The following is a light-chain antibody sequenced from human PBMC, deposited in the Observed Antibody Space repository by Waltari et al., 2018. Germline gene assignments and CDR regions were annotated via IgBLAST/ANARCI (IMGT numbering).Light chain of an antibody. J-gene: IGKJ1*01. V-gene: IGKV1-27*01. CDR1: PGVSIY. CDR2: GAS. CDR3: QQYNSYWT. Sequence: DIQMTQSPSSLSASVGDRVTITCRASPGVSIYLAWYQQKPGKLPKLLIYGASTLQSGVPSRFSGAGSGTDFSLTISSLQPEDVATYYCQQYNSYWTFGQGTKVEIK.